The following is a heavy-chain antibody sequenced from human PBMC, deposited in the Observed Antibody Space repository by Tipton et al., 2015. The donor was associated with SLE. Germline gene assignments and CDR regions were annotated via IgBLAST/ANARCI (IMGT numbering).Heavy chain of an antibody. D-gene: IGHD6-13*01. CDR2: INPNSGGT. V-gene: IGHV1-2*06. Sequence: QLVQSGAEVKKPGASVKVSCKASGYTFTGYYMHWVRQAPGQGLEWMGRINPNSGGTNYAQKFQGRVTMTRDTSISTAYMELSRLRSDDTAVYYCARDLSSSWSLLDYWGQGTLVTVSS. J-gene: IGHJ4*02. CDR3: ARDLSSSWSLLDY. CDR1: GYTFTGYY.